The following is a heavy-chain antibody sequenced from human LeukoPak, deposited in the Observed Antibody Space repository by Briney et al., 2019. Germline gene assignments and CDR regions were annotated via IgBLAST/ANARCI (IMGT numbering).Heavy chain of an antibody. V-gene: IGHV3-33*08. CDR3: ARDVGPADY. CDR1: IPFWQHC. CDR2: IWYDGSNK. Sequence: GALRPLRCTLGIPFWQHCNDRGPQAPGKGPGWVAVIWYDGSNKYYADSVKGRFTISRDNSKNTLYLQMNSLRAEDTAVYYCARDVGPADYWGQGTLVTVSS. D-gene: IGHD2-15*01. J-gene: IGHJ4*02.